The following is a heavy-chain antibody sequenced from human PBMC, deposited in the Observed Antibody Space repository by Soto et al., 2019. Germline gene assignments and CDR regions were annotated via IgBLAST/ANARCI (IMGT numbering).Heavy chain of an antibody. Sequence: QVQLVESGGGLVKPGGSLRLSCAVSGFTFNDYQMTWFRQAPGKGLEWVSRISSTGSYADYADSVKGRFTVSRDNANNTVYLQMDSLRDEDTAVYFCARIVGLRLYDYCGQGTLVIVSS. CDR2: ISSTGSYA. J-gene: IGHJ4*02. V-gene: IGHV3-11*05. CDR3: ARIVGLRLYDY. CDR1: GFTFNDYQ. D-gene: IGHD1-26*01.